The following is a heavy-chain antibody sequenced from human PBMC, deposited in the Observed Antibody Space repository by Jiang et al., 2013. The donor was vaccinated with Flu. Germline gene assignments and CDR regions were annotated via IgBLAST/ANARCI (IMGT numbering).Heavy chain of an antibody. Sequence: TFSSYAISWVRQAPGQGLEWMGGIIPIFGTANYAQKFQGRVTITADESTSTAYMELSSLRSEDTAVYYCARGTRGGSCPYYWGQGTLVTVSS. CDR3: ARGTRGGSCPYY. J-gene: IGHJ4*02. V-gene: IGHV1-69*01. CDR1: TFSSYA. CDR2: IIPIFGTA. D-gene: IGHD2-15*01.